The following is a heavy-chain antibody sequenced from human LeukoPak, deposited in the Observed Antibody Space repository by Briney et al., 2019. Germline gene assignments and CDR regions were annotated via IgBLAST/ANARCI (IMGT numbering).Heavy chain of an antibody. CDR1: GFTFSTYS. J-gene: IGHJ4*02. V-gene: IGHV3-48*01. CDR2: ITSSSSTI. D-gene: IGHD4-17*01. CDR3: TTDHKDYGDYADY. Sequence: GGSLRLSCAASGFTFSTYSMNWVRQAPGKGLEWVSYITSSSSTIYYADSVRGRFTISRDNAKNSLYLQMNSLKTEDTAVYYCTTDHKDYGDYADYWGQGTLVTVSS.